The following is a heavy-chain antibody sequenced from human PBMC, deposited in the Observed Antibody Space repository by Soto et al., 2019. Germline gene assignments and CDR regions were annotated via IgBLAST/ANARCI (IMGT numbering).Heavy chain of an antibody. CDR3: ARTVGATYYYYGMDV. J-gene: IGHJ6*02. CDR2: INHSGST. V-gene: IGHV4-34*01. Sequence: SETLSLTCAVYGGSFSGYYWSWIRQPPGKGLEWIGEINHSGSTNYNPSLKSRVTISVDTSKNQFSLKLSSVTAADTAVYYCARTVGATYYYYGMDVWGQGTTVTV. CDR1: GGSFSGYY. D-gene: IGHD1-26*01.